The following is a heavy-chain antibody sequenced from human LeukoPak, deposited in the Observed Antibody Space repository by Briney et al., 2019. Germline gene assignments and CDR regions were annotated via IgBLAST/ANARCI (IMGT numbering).Heavy chain of an antibody. Sequence: GRSLLLSCAASGFTFDDYAMHWVRQAPGKGLEWVSGISWNSGSIGYADSVKGRFTISRDNAKNSLYLQMNSLRAEDTALYYCAKDTTPLGLTNLDYWGQGTLVTVSS. CDR1: GFTFDDYA. CDR3: AKDTTPLGLTNLDY. V-gene: IGHV3-9*01. J-gene: IGHJ4*02. D-gene: IGHD5-18*01. CDR2: ISWNSGSI.